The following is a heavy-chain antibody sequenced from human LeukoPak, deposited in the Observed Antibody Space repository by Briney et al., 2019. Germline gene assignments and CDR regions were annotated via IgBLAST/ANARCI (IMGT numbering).Heavy chain of an antibody. J-gene: IGHJ4*02. D-gene: IGHD3-3*01. V-gene: IGHV1-18*01. CDR2: ITSYNGNT. Sequence: ASVKVSCKASGYTFTSYGISWVRQAPGQGFEGREWITSYNGNTNYAQKLQGRVTMTTDTSTSTAYMELRSLRSDDTAVYYCARTGGFGVVTMYYFDYWGQGTLVTVSS. CDR1: GYTFTSYG. CDR3: ARTGGFGVVTMYYFDY.